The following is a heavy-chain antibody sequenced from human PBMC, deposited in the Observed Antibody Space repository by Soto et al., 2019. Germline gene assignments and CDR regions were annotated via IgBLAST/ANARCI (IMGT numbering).Heavy chain of an antibody. D-gene: IGHD5-18*01. CDR1: GFTFSSYG. V-gene: IGHV3-30*18. Sequence: GGSLRLSCAASGFTFSSYGMHWVRQAPGKGLEWVAVISYDGSNKYFADYVKGRFTLSRDSSKNTLYLQMNSLRPEDTAVYFCAKGSRNTYGYIDYWGQGTLVTVSS. J-gene: IGHJ4*02. CDR2: ISYDGSNK. CDR3: AKGSRNTYGYIDY.